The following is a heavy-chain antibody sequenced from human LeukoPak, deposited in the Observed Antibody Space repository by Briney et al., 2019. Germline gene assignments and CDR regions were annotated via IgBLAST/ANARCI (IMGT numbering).Heavy chain of an antibody. Sequence: GGSLRLSCAASGFSFSSYNMNWVRQTPGKGLEWVSSITSSSTYTFYADSVKGRFTISRDNAKNSLYLQMNSLRAEDTAVYYCARDPGAYSSSPIDYWGQGTLVTVSS. V-gene: IGHV3-21*01. CDR3: ARDPGAYSSSPIDY. D-gene: IGHD6-6*01. J-gene: IGHJ4*02. CDR1: GFSFSSYN. CDR2: ITSSSTYT.